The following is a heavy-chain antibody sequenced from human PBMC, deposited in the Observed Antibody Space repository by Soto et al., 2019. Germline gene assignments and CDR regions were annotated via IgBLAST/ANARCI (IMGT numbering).Heavy chain of an antibody. Sequence: SETLSLTCTVSGGSISSYYWSWIRQPAGKGLEWIGYIYYSGSTNYNPSLKSRVTISVDTSKNQFSLKLSSVTAADTAVYYCARGVVVVVAATSLDAFDIWGQGTMVTVSS. CDR3: ARGVVVVVAATSLDAFDI. V-gene: IGHV4-59*01. D-gene: IGHD2-15*01. CDR1: GGSISSYY. CDR2: IYYSGST. J-gene: IGHJ3*02.